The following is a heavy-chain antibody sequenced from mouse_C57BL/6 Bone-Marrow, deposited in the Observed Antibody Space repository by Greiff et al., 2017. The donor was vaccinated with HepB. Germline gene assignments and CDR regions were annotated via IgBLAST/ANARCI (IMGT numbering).Heavy chain of an antibody. Sequence: VKLMESGPELVKPGASVKISCKASGYAFSSSWMNWVKQRPGKGLEWIGRIYPGDGDTNYNGKFKGKATLTADKSSSTAYMQLSSLTSEDSAVYFCAVVAHFDYWGQGTTLTVSS. CDR3: AVVAHFDY. V-gene: IGHV1-82*01. CDR2: IYPGDGDT. CDR1: GYAFSSSW. D-gene: IGHD1-1*01. J-gene: IGHJ2*01.